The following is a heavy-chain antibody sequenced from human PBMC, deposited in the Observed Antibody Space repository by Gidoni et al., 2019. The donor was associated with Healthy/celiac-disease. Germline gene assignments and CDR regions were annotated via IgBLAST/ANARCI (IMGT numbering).Heavy chain of an antibody. V-gene: IGHV5-51*01. J-gene: IGHJ4*02. CDR1: GYSFTSYW. CDR3: ARGETSGYSSGWYRGDFDY. Sequence: EVQLVQSGAEVKKPGESLKISCKGSGYSFTSYWIGWVRQMPGKGLEWMGIIYPGDSDTRYSPSFQGQVTISADKSISTAYLQWSSLKASDTAMYYCARGETSGYSSGWYRGDFDYWGQGTLVTVSS. D-gene: IGHD6-19*01. CDR2: IYPGDSDT.